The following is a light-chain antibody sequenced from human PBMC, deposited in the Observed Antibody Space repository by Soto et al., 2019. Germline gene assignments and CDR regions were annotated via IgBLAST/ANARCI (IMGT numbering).Light chain of an antibody. CDR3: QQRSNWHSA. J-gene: IGKJ4*01. V-gene: IGKV3-11*01. Sequence: EIVVTQSPATLSVSPGERVTLSCRASQSVSSSLAWYQQRPGQAPRLLIYDTSTRAAGISARFSGSGSGTDFTLTISSLEPEDFAVHYCQQRSNWHSAFGGATKVDIK. CDR2: DTS. CDR1: QSVSSS.